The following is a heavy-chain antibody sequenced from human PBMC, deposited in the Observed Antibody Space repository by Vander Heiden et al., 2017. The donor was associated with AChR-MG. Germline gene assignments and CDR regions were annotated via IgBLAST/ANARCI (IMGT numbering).Heavy chain of an antibody. CDR3: SKDISEGWDLTAAFDY. Sequence: EVQLVESGGGLVQPGRSLRLSCAASGFTFDDYAMHWVRQAPGKGLEWVSGISWNSGSIGYADSVKGRFAISRDNAKNSLDLQMNSLRAEETALYYCSKDISEGWDLTAAFDYWGQGTLVTVSS. J-gene: IGHJ4*02. CDR1: GFTFDDYA. V-gene: IGHV3-9*01. D-gene: IGHD1-26*01. CDR2: ISWNSGSI.